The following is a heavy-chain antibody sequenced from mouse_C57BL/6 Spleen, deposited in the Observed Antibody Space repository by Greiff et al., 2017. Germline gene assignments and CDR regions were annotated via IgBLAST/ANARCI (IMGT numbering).Heavy chain of an antibody. Sequence: EVKVVESGGDLVKPGGSLKLSCAASGFTFSSYGMSWVRQTPDKRLEWVATISSGGSYTSYPDSVKGRFTISRDNAKNTLYLQMSSLKSEDTAMYYCARRLMVTTKGAMDYWGQGTSVTVSS. J-gene: IGHJ4*01. CDR3: ARRLMVTTKGAMDY. V-gene: IGHV5-6*02. CDR2: ISSGGSYT. D-gene: IGHD2-2*01. CDR1: GFTFSSYG.